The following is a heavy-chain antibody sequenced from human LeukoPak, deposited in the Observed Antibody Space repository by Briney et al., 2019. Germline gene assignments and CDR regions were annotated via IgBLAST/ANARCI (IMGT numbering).Heavy chain of an antibody. Sequence: GGSLRLSCAASGFTFSSYSMNWVRQAPGKGLEWVSSISSSSSYIYYADSVKGRFTISRDNAKNSLYLQMNSLRAEDTAVYYCASAVYSGSFWEVPYWGQGILVTVSS. CDR2: ISSSSSYI. V-gene: IGHV3-21*01. CDR1: GFTFSSYS. D-gene: IGHD1-26*01. CDR3: ASAVYSGSFWEVPY. J-gene: IGHJ4*02.